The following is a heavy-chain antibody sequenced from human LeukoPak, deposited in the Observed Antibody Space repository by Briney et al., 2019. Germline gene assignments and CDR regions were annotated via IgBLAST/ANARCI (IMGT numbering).Heavy chain of an antibody. D-gene: IGHD2-21*02. V-gene: IGHV3-21*01. J-gene: IGHJ2*01. CDR2: ISSSSSYI. Sequence: PGGSLRLSCAASGFTFSSYSMNWVRQAPGKGLEWVSSISSSSSYIYYADSVKGRFTISRDNSKNTLYLQMNSLRAEDTALYYCAKEVTAIPVLSDYWYFDLWGRGTLVTVSS. CDR1: GFTFSSYS. CDR3: AKEVTAIPVLSDYWYFDL.